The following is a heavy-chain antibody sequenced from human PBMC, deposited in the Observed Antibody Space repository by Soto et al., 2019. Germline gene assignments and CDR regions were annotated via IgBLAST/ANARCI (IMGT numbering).Heavy chain of an antibody. J-gene: IGHJ4*02. V-gene: IGHV4-61*01. CDR3: AVATRGGALDY. Sequence: ETLSLTCTVSGGSVSSGSYYWSWIRQPPGKGVEWSGYIYYSGSTIYTPALKSRVSISVDTSKNQFPLKLSSVTAADTAVYYCAVATRGGALDYWGQGTLVTVSS. CDR2: IYYSGST. CDR1: GGSVSSGSYY. D-gene: IGHD2-21*01.